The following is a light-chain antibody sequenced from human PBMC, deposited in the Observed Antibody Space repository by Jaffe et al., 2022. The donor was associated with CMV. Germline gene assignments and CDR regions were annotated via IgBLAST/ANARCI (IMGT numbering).Light chain of an antibody. CDR1: QRVSTSY. Sequence: EIVLTQSPGTLSLSPGERATLSCRASQRVSTSYLAWHQQKPGQAPRLLIYGTSRRATGIPDRFSGSGSGTDFTLTISRLEPEDFAVYYCQQHDRDLTFGGLTFGGGTKVDIK. CDR2: GTS. CDR3: QQHDRDLTFGGLT. V-gene: IGKV3-20*01. J-gene: IGKJ4*01.